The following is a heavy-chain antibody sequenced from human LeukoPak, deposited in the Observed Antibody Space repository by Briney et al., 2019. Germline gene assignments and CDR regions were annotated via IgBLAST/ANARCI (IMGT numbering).Heavy chain of an antibody. CDR2: IRSKAYGGTT. D-gene: IGHD6-6*01. J-gene: IGHJ3*02. CDR1: GFTFGDYA. Sequence: PGGSLRLSCTASGFTFGDYAMSWVRQAPGKGLEWVGFIRSKAYGGTTEYAASVKGRFTISRDDSKSIAYLQMNSLKTEDTAVYYCATSSIAAHDAFDIWGQGIMVTVSS. V-gene: IGHV3-49*04. CDR3: ATSSIAAHDAFDI.